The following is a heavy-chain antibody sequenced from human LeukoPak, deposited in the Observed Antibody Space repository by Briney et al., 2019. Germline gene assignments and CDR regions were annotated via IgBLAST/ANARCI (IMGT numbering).Heavy chain of an antibody. CDR2: IKVDGSET. D-gene: IGHD1-1*01. V-gene: IGHV3-7*01. CDR3: ARHLDWAFDI. CDR1: GFTFSSYW. J-gene: IGHJ3*02. Sequence: PGGSLRLSCAASGFTFSSYWMTWLRQAPGKGLEWVSNIKVDGSETYYVDSVKGRFTISRDNARNSLYLQMSSLRAEDTAVYYCARHLDWAFDIRGQGTMVTVSS.